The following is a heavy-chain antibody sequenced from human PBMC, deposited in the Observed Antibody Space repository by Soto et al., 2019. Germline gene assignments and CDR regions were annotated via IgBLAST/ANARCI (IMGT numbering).Heavy chain of an antibody. J-gene: IGHJ4*02. V-gene: IGHV3-30*18. D-gene: IGHD2-15*01. CDR2: ISSDGSNK. CDR1: GFTFSDYG. CDR3: AKDLTGYCSGGSCYSIEGHFDY. Sequence: QVQLVESGGGVVQPGRSLRLSCAASGFTFSDYGMHWVRQAPGKGLEWVAVISSDGSNKYYAEPAKGRFTISRDNSKNTLYLQMNSLRAEDTAVYYCAKDLTGYCSGGSCYSIEGHFDYCGQGTLVTVSS.